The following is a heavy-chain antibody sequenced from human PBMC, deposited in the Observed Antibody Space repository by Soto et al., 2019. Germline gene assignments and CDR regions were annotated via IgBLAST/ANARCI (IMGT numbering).Heavy chain of an antibody. CDR3: ARWGGLSCSGAVCFKKPFDY. CDR1: GGTFNNYA. Sequence: QVQLVQSGAEVKRPESSMKVSCKPSGGTFNNYAINWVRQAPGQGLEWMGAIIPISGTTKYAQKFQGRVTITADKSTSTVYRDLSSLRSEDTAVYYCARWGGLSCSGAVCFKKPFDYWGQGTLVTVSS. CDR2: IIPISGTT. J-gene: IGHJ4*02. D-gene: IGHD2-8*02. V-gene: IGHV1-69*06.